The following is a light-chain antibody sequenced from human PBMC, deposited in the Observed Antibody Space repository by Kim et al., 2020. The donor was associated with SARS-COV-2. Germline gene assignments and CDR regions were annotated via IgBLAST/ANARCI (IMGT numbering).Light chain of an antibody. V-gene: IGKV3-20*01. Sequence: EIVLTQSPATLSLSPGERATLSCRASQGVSSYLAWYQQKPGQAPRLLIYGASSRATGIPDRFSGSGSGTDFTLTISRLEPEDFAVYYCQQYGSSPPWGFGQGTKVDIK. CDR2: GAS. J-gene: IGKJ1*01. CDR3: QQYGSSPPWG. CDR1: QGVSSY.